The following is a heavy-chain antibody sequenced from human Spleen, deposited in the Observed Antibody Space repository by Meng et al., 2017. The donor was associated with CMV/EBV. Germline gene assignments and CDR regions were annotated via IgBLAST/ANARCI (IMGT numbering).Heavy chain of an antibody. CDR2: FSSGSNYI. J-gene: IGHJ4*02. Sequence: GESLKISCVGSGFSFSTQSMIWVRQAPGKGLEWVSSFSSGSNYIYYIDSVKGRFTTSRDNAKNSLYLQMDSLRAEDTAVYYCAKVPVAGAGKADYWGQGTLVTVSS. CDR1: GFSFSTQS. V-gene: IGHV3-21*01. CDR3: AKVPVAGAGKADY. D-gene: IGHD6-13*01.